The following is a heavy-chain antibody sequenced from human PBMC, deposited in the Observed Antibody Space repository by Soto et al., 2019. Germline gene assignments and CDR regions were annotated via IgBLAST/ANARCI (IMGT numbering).Heavy chain of an antibody. D-gene: IGHD2-15*01. Sequence: NPSETLSLTCTVSGGSISSSSYYWGWIRQPPGKGLEWIGSIYYSGSTYYNPSLKSRVTISVDTSKNQFSPKLSSVTAADTAVYYCARTPVRKWATHTEDYYHYGMDVWGQGTTVTVSS. V-gene: IGHV4-39*01. CDR1: GGSISSSSYY. J-gene: IGHJ6*02. CDR3: ARTPVRKWATHTEDYYHYGMDV. CDR2: IYYSGST.